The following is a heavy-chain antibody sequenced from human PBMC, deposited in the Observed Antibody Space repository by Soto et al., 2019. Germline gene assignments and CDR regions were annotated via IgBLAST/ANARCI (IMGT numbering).Heavy chain of an antibody. CDR3: AGMSFXGFGELIGNFYFHGMDV. J-gene: IGHJ6*02. CDR2: IYNTGSA. D-gene: IGHD3-3*01. V-gene: IGHV4-59*03. Sequence: SETLSLTCNVSGGSISSYYWTWIRQPPGKGLEYIGYIYNTGSANYNPSLKSRVSISLDTSNNQFSLNLRSVTAADTAVYYCAGMSFXGFGELIGNFYFHGMDVWGQGTTVTVSS. CDR1: GGSISSYY.